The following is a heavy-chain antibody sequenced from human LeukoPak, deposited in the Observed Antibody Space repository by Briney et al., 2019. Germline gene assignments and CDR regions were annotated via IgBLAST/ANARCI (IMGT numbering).Heavy chain of an antibody. V-gene: IGHV3-23*01. CDR3: ARLVDTAMVPGYYFDY. CDR2: ISGSGGST. Sequence: GGSLRLSCAASGFTFSSHAMSWVRQAPGKGLEWISAISGSGGSTYYADSVKGRFTISRDNSKNTLYLQMNSLRAEDTAVYYCARLVDTAMVPGYYFDYWGQGTLVTVSS. CDR1: GFTFSSHA. J-gene: IGHJ4*02. D-gene: IGHD5-18*01.